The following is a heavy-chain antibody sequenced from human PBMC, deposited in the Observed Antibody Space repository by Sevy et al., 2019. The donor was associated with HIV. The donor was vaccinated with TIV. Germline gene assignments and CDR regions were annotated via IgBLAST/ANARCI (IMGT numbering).Heavy chain of an antibody. CDR3: SRDLRLRGYSYGCFDY. D-gene: IGHD5-18*01. J-gene: IGHJ4*02. Sequence: ASVKVSCKASGYTFTGQYIHWVRQAPGQGLEWMGWINPKSGNTNYAQEFQGRVTMTSDTSISTAYMELSGLKSDDTAVYYCSRDLRLRGYSYGCFDYWGQGTLVTVSS. V-gene: IGHV1-2*02. CDR2: INPKSGNT. CDR1: GYTFTGQY.